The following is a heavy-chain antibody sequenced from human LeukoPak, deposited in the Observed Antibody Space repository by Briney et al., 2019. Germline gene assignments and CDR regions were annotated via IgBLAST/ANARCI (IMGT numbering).Heavy chain of an antibody. J-gene: IGHJ3*02. Sequence: ASVKVSCKATGGTFSSYAISWVRQAPGQGLEWMGGIIPIFGTANYAQKFQGRVTITADESTSTAYMELSSLRSEDTAVYYCARGVAGDAFDIWGQGTMVTVSS. D-gene: IGHD6-19*01. V-gene: IGHV1-69*13. CDR2: IIPIFGTA. CDR1: GGTFSSYA. CDR3: ARGVAGDAFDI.